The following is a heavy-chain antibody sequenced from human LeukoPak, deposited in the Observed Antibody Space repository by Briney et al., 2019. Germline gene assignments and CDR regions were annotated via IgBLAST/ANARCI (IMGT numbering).Heavy chain of an antibody. CDR1: GGTFSSYA. CDR3: ARCPPGITMVRGGPPYYYYYMDV. J-gene: IGHJ6*03. CDR2: IIPIFGTA. V-gene: IGHV1-69*05. D-gene: IGHD3-10*01. Sequence: SVKVSCKASGGTFSSYAISWVRQAPGQGLEWMGGIIPIFGTANYAQKFQGRVTITTDESTSTAYMELSSLRSEDTAVYYCARCPPGITMVRGGPPYYYYYMDVWGKGTTVTVSS.